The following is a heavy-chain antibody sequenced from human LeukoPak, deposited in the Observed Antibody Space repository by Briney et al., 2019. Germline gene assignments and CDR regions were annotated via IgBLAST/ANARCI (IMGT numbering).Heavy chain of an antibody. CDR1: GGSFSGYY. CDR3: ARHVGYYDILTGYYYYYYYTDV. Sequence: SETLSLTCAVYGGSFSGYYWSWIRQPPGKVLEWIGEINHSGSTNYNPSLKSRVTISVDTSKNQFSLKLSSVTAADTAVYYCARHVGYYDILTGYYYYYYYTDVWGKGTTVTISS. D-gene: IGHD3-9*01. V-gene: IGHV4-34*01. J-gene: IGHJ6*03. CDR2: INHSGST.